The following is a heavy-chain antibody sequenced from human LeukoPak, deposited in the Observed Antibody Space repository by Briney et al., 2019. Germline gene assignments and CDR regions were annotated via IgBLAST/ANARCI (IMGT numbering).Heavy chain of an antibody. CDR2: INHSGST. Sequence: SETLSLTCAVYGGSFGGYYWNWIRQPPGKGLEWIGEINHSGSTNYNPSLKSRVTISVDTSKNQFSLKLSSVTAADTAVYYCASDVDIAMGGTYWGQGTLVTVSS. CDR3: ASDVDIAMGGTY. J-gene: IGHJ4*02. CDR1: GGSFGGYY. D-gene: IGHD5-18*01. V-gene: IGHV4-34*01.